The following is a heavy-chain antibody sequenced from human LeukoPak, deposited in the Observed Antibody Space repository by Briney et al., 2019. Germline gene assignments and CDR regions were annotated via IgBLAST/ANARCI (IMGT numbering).Heavy chain of an antibody. CDR1: GFSFSDYA. J-gene: IGHJ4*02. Sequence: GGSLRLSCAASGFSFSDYAMTWVRQPPGKGLEWVSGISGAGGSINYGDSVKGRFTISRDNSKNTLFLQLSGLRAEDTAVYYCAKGQEFLEWIYDYWGQGTLVTVSS. V-gene: IGHV3-23*01. CDR2: ISGAGGSI. CDR3: AKGQEFLEWIYDY. D-gene: IGHD3-3*01.